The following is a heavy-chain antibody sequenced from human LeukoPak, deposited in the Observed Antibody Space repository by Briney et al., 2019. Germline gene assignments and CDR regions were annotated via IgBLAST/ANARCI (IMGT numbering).Heavy chain of an antibody. D-gene: IGHD6-19*01. Sequence: PGGSLRLSYAASGFTFSSYEMNWVRQAPGKGLEWVSYISSSGSTIYYADSVKGRFTISRDNAKNSLYLQMNSLRSEDTAVYYCARGSTYSSGWYFGVSPGRPHYFDYWGQGTLVTVSS. V-gene: IGHV3-48*03. CDR1: GFTFSSYE. J-gene: IGHJ4*02. CDR2: ISSSGSTI. CDR3: ARGSTYSSGWYFGVSPGRPHYFDY.